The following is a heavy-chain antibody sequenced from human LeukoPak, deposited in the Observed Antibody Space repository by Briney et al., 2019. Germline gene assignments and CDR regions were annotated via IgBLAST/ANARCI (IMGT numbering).Heavy chain of an antibody. Sequence: QPGGSLRLPCAASGFTFSSYAMSWVRQAPGKGLEWVSAISGSGGSTYYADSVKGRFTISRDNSKNTLYLQMNSLRAEDTAVYYCAKGLGRGSGWNIIDYWGQGTLVTVSS. D-gene: IGHD6-19*01. J-gene: IGHJ4*02. CDR2: ISGSGGST. CDR1: GFTFSSYA. CDR3: AKGLGRGSGWNIIDY. V-gene: IGHV3-23*01.